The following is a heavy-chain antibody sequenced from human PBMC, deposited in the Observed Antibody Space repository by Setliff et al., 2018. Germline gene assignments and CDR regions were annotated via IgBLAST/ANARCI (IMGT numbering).Heavy chain of an antibody. CDR3: ARRLPYFGMDV. V-gene: IGHV3-48*03. CDR1: GFTFSTYE. J-gene: IGHJ6*02. Sequence: PGGSLRLSCAASGFTFSTYEMIWVRQAPGKGLERVSKTHTDGITIYSDSVRGRFTIFRDSAKNSLHLQMTSLSAEDTAVYYRARRLPYFGMDVWGQGTTVTVSS. CDR2: THTDGITI. D-gene: IGHD2-15*01.